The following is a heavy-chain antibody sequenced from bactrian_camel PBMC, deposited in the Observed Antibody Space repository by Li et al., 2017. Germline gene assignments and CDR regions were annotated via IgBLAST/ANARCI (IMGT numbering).Heavy chain of an antibody. V-gene: IGHV3S53*01. CDR2: LTSYGTT. D-gene: IGHD5*01. Sequence: VQLVESGGGSVQPGGSLRLSRIGSGFSFDDSDMGWYRQGPGGECKLVSSLTSYGTTSYADSVKGRFTIYQDNAKNTLYLQMNSLKTEDTAVYYCAADCPRGLRNYWGQGTQVTVS. J-gene: IGHJ4*01. CDR3: AADCPRGLRNY. CDR1: GFSFDDSD.